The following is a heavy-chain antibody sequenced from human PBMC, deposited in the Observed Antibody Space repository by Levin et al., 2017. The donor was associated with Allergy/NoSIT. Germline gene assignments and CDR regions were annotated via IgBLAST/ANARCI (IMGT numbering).Heavy chain of an antibody. V-gene: IGHV3-11*05. CDR2: ISSSSSYT. CDR3: GRAHALWSGELSFGGMDV. D-gene: IGHD3-10*01. Sequence: SCAASGFTFSDYYVTWIRQAPGKGLEWVSYISSSSSYTNYSDSVKGRFTISRDSAKKSVYLQMNSLRAEDTAVYYCGRAHALWSGELSFGGMDVWGQGTTVTVSS. CDR1: GFTFSDYY. J-gene: IGHJ6*02.